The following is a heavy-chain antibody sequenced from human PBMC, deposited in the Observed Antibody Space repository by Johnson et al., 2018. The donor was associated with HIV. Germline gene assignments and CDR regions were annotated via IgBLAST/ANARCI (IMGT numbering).Heavy chain of an antibody. CDR3: ARDRKLRILEVAPNKNDAFDI. J-gene: IGHJ3*02. V-gene: IGHV3-11*04. CDR1: GFSFGDYY. CDR2: ISSSGETR. Sequence: QVQLVESGGGVVQPGRSLRLSCAASGFSFGDYYMSWIRQSPGKGLEWFAYISSSGETRYYADSVKGRFTLSRDNAKNSLFLQMNSLRVEDTAVYYCARDRKLRILEVAPNKNDAFDIWGQGTMVTVSS. D-gene: IGHD3-3*01.